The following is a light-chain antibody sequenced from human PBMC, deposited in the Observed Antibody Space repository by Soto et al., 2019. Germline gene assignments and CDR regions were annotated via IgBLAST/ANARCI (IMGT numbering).Light chain of an antibody. CDR1: RSNIGSHY. CDR3: STWDDSLGSRVQ. Sequence: QAVVTQPPSASGAPGQWVTISCSGSRSNIGSHYISWYQHLPGTAPKLLIYKDIQRPSWVPDRFSVSKSGTSASLAIGGLGSEDEGSYDCSTWDDSLGSRVQFGGGTKLTVL. V-gene: IGLV1-47*01. CDR2: KDI. J-gene: IGLJ3*02.